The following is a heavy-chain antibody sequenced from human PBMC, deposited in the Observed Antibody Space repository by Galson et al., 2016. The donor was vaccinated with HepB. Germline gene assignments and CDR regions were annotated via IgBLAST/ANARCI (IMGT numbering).Heavy chain of an antibody. CDR1: GFTFGDYG. V-gene: IGHV3-49*03. J-gene: IGHJ2*01. D-gene: IGHD3-10*01. CDR2: IRSKGYGGTP. CDR3: STDRAGNWYSGL. Sequence: SLRLSCAASGFTFGDYGMTWFRQAPGKGLEWVSFIRSKGYGGTPEYAASVKGRFTISRDDSKSTAYLQMNSLKTDDTAVYYCSTDRAGNWYSGLWGRGTLVTVSS.